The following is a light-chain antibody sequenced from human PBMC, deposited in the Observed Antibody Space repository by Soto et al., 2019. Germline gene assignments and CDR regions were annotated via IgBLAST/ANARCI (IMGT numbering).Light chain of an antibody. CDR3: QQYNNWPPDRT. V-gene: IGKV3-15*01. Sequence: EIVMTQSPATLSVSPGERATLSCRASQSVGSNLAWYQQKPGLAPRLLIYGAPTRATGIPARFSGSGSGTEFTLTISSLQSEDFSMYFCQQYNNWPPDRTFGQGTKVEIK. CDR2: GAP. CDR1: QSVGSN. J-gene: IGKJ1*01.